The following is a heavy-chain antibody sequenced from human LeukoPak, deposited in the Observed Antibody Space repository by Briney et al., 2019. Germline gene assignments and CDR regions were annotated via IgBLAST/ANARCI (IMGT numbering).Heavy chain of an antibody. CDR2: INPNSGGT. D-gene: IGHD2-8*01. Sequence: ASVKVSCKASGGTFSSYAISWVRQAPGQGLEWMGWINPNSGGTNYAQKFQGRVTMTRDTSISTAYMELSRLRSDDTAVYYCARDLEMVRLGYWGQGTLVTVSS. CDR1: GGTFSSYA. V-gene: IGHV1-2*02. CDR3: ARDLEMVRLGY. J-gene: IGHJ4*02.